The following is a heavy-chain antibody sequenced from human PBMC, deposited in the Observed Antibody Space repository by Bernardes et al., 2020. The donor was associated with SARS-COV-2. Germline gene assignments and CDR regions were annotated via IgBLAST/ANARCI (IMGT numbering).Heavy chain of an antibody. CDR2: MNPNRGNT. Sequence: ASVKVSCKASGYTFTSYEINWVRQATGQGLEWMGWMNPNRGNTGYAQKFQGRVTMTRNTSISTAYMELSSLRSEDTAVYYCARVDATNGVYYDYYGMDVRGQGATGTVS. J-gene: IGHJ6*02. CDR1: GYTFTSYE. D-gene: IGHD2-8*01. V-gene: IGHV1-8*01. CDR3: ARVDATNGVYYDYYGMDV.